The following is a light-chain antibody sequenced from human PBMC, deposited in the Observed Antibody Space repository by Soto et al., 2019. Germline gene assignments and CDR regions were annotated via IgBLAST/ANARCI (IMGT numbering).Light chain of an antibody. Sequence: QAVVTQEPSLTVSPGGTVTLTSGSSTGAVTSGHYPYWFQQKPGQAPRTLIYDTSNKHSWTPARFSGSLLGGKAALTLSGAQPEDEAEYYCLLSYSGANWVFGGGTKVTVL. CDR3: LLSYSGANWV. V-gene: IGLV7-46*01. CDR1: TGAVTSGHY. CDR2: DTS. J-gene: IGLJ3*02.